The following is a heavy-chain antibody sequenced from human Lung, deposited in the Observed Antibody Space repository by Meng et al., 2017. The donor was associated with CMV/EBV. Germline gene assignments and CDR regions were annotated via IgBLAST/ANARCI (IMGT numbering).Heavy chain of an antibody. CDR3: ASFPPPGKQWLVTDY. J-gene: IGHJ4*02. CDR2: IYHSGST. Sequence: LQVPGPGLVNPSGALSLTCAGSGGPISSSNWWSWVRQPPGKGLEWIGEIYHSGSTNYNPSLKSRVTISVDKSKNQFSLKLSSVSAADTAVYYCASFPPPGKQWLVTDYWGQGTLVTVSS. V-gene: IGHV4-4*02. D-gene: IGHD6-19*01. CDR1: GGPISSSNW.